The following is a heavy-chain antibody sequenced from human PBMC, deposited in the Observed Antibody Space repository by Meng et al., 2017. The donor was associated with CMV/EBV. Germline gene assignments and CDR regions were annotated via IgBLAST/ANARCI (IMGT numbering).Heavy chain of an antibody. J-gene: IGHJ4*02. D-gene: IGHD6-19*01. CDR2: IIASGGGI. Sequence: SGFTFSSYAMSWVRQAPGKGLEWVSAIIASGGGIYYADSVEGRFTISRDISKNTLYLQMNDLRVEDTAIYYCAKSLYSSGWYRNFDYWGQGTLAPSPQ. V-gene: IGHV3-23*01. CDR1: GFTFSSYA. CDR3: AKSLYSSGWYRNFDY.